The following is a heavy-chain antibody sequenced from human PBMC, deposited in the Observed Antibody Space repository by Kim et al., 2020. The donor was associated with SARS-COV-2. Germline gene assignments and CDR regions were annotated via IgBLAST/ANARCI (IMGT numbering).Heavy chain of an antibody. V-gene: IGHV4-59*01. D-gene: IGHD3-9*01. J-gene: IGHJ3*02. Sequence: SETLSLTCTVSGGSISSYYWSWIRQPPGKGLEWIGYIYYIGSTNYNPSLKSRVTISVDTSKNQFSLKLSSVTAADTAVYYCARDSLGDYDILTGYVHDAFDIWGQGTMVTVSS. CDR2: IYYIGST. CDR1: GGSISSYY. CDR3: ARDSLGDYDILTGYVHDAFDI.